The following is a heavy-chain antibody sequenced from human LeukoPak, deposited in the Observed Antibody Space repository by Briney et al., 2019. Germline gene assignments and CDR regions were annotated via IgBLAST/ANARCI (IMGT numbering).Heavy chain of an antibody. D-gene: IGHD6-19*01. CDR2: ISSSSSTI. V-gene: IGHV3-48*01. J-gene: IGHJ4*02. CDR1: GFTFSSYS. CDR3: ARDLAVAGYYFDY. Sequence: GSLRLSCAASGFTFSSYSMNWVRQAPGKGLEWASYISSSSSTIYYADSVKGRFTISRDNAKNSLYLQMNSLRAEDTAVYYCARDLAVAGYYFDYWGQGTLVTVSS.